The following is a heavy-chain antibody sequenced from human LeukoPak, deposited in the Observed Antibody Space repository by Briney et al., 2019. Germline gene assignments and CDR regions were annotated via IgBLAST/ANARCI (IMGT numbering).Heavy chain of an antibody. J-gene: IGHJ4*02. CDR3: ARQYGSSWYYFDY. CDR1: DFSISSGYY. Sequence: SETLSLTCTVSDFSISSGYYWGWIRQPPGKGLEWIGSIYHSGSTYYSPSLKSRVTISVDTSKNQLSLKLSSVTAADTAVYYCARQYGSSWYYFDYWGQGTLVTVSS. D-gene: IGHD6-13*01. CDR2: IYHSGST. V-gene: IGHV4-38-2*02.